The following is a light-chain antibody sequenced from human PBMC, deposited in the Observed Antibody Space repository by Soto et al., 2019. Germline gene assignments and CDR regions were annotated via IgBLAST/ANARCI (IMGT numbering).Light chain of an antibody. Sequence: DLQMTQSPSSLSASVGDRVTITCRASQGISNYLAWYQLKPGKVPKLLMYAASTLQSGVPSRFSGSGSGIDFTLTISSLQPEDVATYYCQRYNSVPPVTFGPGTKVDL. CDR2: AAS. V-gene: IGKV1-27*01. CDR3: QRYNSVPPVT. J-gene: IGKJ3*01. CDR1: QGISNY.